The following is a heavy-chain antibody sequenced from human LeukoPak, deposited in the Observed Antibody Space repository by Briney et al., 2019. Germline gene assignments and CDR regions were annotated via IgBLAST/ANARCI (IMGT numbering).Heavy chain of an antibody. D-gene: IGHD5-24*01. CDR1: GFTFSNYA. V-gene: IGHV3-23*01. J-gene: IGHJ3*02. Sequence: GGSLGLSCAASGFTFSNYAMSWVRQAPGKGLEWVSVISGSGGSTYYGDSVKGRFTISRDNPKNTLYLQMNSLRAEDTAVYYCAKGDEEMATISAFDIWGQGTMVTVSS. CDR2: ISGSGGST. CDR3: AKGDEEMATISAFDI.